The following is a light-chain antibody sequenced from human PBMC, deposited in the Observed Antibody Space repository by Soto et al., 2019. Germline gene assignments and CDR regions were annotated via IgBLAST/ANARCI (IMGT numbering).Light chain of an antibody. J-gene: IGLJ1*01. CDR1: SSDVGGYKY. CDR2: EVN. Sequence: QSALTQPPSASGSPGQSVTISCTGTSSDVGGYKYVSWYQQHPGKAPKLIIFEVNKRPSGVPDRFSGSKSGNTASLTVSGLQAEDEDDYYCSSYAGINNLGVFGTGTKVTAL. V-gene: IGLV2-8*01. CDR3: SSYAGINNLGV.